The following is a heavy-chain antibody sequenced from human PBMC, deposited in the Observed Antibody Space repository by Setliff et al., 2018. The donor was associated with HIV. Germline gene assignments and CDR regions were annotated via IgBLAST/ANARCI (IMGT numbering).Heavy chain of an antibody. D-gene: IGHD3-3*01. CDR3: ARDGYYNFWSGYGYYYYYMDV. Sequence: WASVKVSCKASGYTFTSYYMHWVRQAPGQGLQWMGIINPSGGSTTYAQKFQGRVTMTRDTSTTTIFMELSSLRSEDKAVYYCARDGYYNFWSGYGYYYYYMDVWGKGTTVTVSS. CDR2: INPSGGST. CDR1: GYTFTSYY. V-gene: IGHV1-46*01. J-gene: IGHJ6*03.